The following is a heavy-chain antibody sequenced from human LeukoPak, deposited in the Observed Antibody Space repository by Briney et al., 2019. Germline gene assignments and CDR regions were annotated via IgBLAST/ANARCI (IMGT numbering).Heavy chain of an antibody. CDR2: INHSGST. Sequence: SGTLSLTCVVYGGSFSGFFWSWIRQTPEKGLEWIGEINHSGSTNYNPSLKSRVTMSVDTSKNQFSLKLSSVTAADTAVYYCARVGWFRGYFDYWGQGIRVTVSS. V-gene: IGHV4-34*01. D-gene: IGHD3-10*01. CDR1: GGSFSGFF. J-gene: IGHJ4*02. CDR3: ARVGWFRGYFDY.